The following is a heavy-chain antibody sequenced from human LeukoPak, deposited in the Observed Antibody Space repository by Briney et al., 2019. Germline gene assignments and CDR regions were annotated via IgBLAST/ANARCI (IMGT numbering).Heavy chain of an antibody. CDR1: GFTFSSYG. CDR2: IRYDGSNK. D-gene: IGHD6-19*01. CDR3: AKGLSSGWNLKGSDY. V-gene: IGHV3-30*02. Sequence: GGSLRLSCAASGFTFSSYGMHWVRQAPGKGLEWVAFIRYDGSNKYYADSVKGRFTISRDNSKNTLYLQMNSLRAEDTAVYYCAKGLSSGWNLKGSDYWGQGTLVTVSS. J-gene: IGHJ4*02.